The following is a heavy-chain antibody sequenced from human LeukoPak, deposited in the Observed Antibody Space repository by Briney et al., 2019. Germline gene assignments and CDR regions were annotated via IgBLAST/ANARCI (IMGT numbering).Heavy chain of an antibody. J-gene: IGHJ5*02. CDR3: ARSLHITMVRGAPNWFDP. D-gene: IGHD3-10*01. Sequence: SQTLSLTCTVSGGSINSGGYYWSWIRQHPGKGLEWIVYIYYSGSTYYNPSLKSRVTISADTSNNQFSLKLSSVTAADTAVYYCARSLHITMVRGAPNWFDPWGQGTLVTVSS. V-gene: IGHV4-31*03. CDR1: GGSINSGGYY. CDR2: IYYSGST.